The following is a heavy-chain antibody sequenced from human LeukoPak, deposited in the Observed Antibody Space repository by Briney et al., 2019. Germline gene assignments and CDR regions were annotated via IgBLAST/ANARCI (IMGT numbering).Heavy chain of an antibody. CDR2: SDYSGYK. CDR3: ARQGSGSSYYYYTFPY. D-gene: IGHD1-26*01. Sequence: SETLSLTCTVSGGSISRSGYYWAWIRQPPGKGLEWIASSDYSGYKTYNPSLKSRVTMSVDTSKNHFYLKLSSVTAADTAVYYCARQGSGSSYYYYTFPYWGQGTLVTVSS. CDR1: GGSISRSGYY. J-gene: IGHJ4*02. V-gene: IGHV4-39*01.